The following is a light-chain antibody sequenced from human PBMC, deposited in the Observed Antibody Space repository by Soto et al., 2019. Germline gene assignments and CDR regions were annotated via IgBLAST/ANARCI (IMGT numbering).Light chain of an antibody. V-gene: IGLV2-14*01. Sequence: QSALTQPASVSGSPGQSITISCTGTSSDVGGYNYVSWYQQHPGKAPKLMIYDVSNRPSGVSNRFSGFKSGNTASLTISGLQAEDEADYYCSSYTSSSSYVFGTGTKVTV. CDR2: DVS. J-gene: IGLJ1*01. CDR1: SSDVGGYNY. CDR3: SSYTSSSSYV.